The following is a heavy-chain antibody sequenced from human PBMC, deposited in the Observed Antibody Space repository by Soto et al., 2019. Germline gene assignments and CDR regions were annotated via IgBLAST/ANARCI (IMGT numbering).Heavy chain of an antibody. Sequence: ELQLVETGGGLIQPGGSPRLSCAASGFTVSSSYMSWVRQAPGKGLEWVSVIYSGGSTYYADSVKGRFTISRDDSKNTLFLQMNSLRVEDTAVYYCARDARGGYLLDYWGQGTLVTVSS. V-gene: IGHV3-53*02. J-gene: IGHJ4*02. CDR1: GFTVSSSY. D-gene: IGHD3-22*01. CDR3: ARDARGGYLLDY. CDR2: IYSGGST.